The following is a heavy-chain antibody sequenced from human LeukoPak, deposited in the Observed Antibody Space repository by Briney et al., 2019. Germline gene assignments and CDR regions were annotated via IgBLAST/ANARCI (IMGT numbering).Heavy chain of an antibody. CDR3: ARGRHDITMIVVVMTSVSYYLDV. D-gene: IGHD3-22*01. V-gene: IGHV4-34*01. CDR2: INPSGST. J-gene: IGHJ6*03. CDR1: GFTFSAYP. Sequence: GSLRLSCVASGFTFSAYPVHWVRQTPEKGLEWIGDINPSGSTYYNPSLKSRLTISVDTSKNQFSLKLRSVTAADTAVYYCARGRHDITMIVVVMTSVSYYLDVWGKGTTVTVS.